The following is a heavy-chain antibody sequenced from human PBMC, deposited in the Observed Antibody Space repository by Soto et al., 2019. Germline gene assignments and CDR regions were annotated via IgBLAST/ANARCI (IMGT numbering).Heavy chain of an antibody. CDR1: GGSISSSSYY. Sequence: QLQLQESGPGLVKPSETLSLTCTVSGGSISSSSYYWGWIRQPPGKGLEWIGSIYYSRSTYYNPSLKSRVTISVDTSKNQFSLKLSSVTAADTAVYYCARRRGGSYYYYYYGMDVWGQGTTVTVSS. J-gene: IGHJ6*02. CDR2: IYYSRST. D-gene: IGHD1-26*01. CDR3: ARRRGGSYYYYYYGMDV. V-gene: IGHV4-39*01.